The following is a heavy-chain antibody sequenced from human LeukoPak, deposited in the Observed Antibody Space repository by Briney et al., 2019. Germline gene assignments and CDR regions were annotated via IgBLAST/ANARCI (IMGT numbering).Heavy chain of an antibody. CDR3: ARRPSSSWFYFDY. Sequence: SETLSLTCTVSGGSIGTYYWSWIRQPPGKGLEWIGYIYYSESTNYNPSLKSRVTISVDTSKNQFSLKVNSVTAADTAVYYCARRPSSSWFYFDYWGQGTLVTVSS. J-gene: IGHJ4*02. CDR2: IYYSEST. D-gene: IGHD6-13*01. CDR1: GGSIGTYY. V-gene: IGHV4-59*01.